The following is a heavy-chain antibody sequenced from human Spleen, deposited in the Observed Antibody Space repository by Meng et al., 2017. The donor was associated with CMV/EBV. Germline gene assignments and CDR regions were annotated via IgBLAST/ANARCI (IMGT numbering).Heavy chain of an antibody. CDR2: IYYSGST. Sequence: SETLSLTCTVSGGSVSSGSYYWTWIRQPPGKRLEWIGNIYYSGSTNYNPSLQSRVTISVDTSKTQFSLKLSSVTAADTAVYYCARDSGRFCSTTSCYSLVGFDPRGQGTLVTVSS. J-gene: IGHJ5*02. V-gene: IGHV4-61*01. D-gene: IGHD2-2*01. CDR1: GGSVSSGSYY. CDR3: ARDSGRFCSTTSCYSLVGFDP.